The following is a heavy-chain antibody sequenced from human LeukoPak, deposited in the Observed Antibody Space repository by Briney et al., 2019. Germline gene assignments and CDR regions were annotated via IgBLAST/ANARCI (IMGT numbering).Heavy chain of an antibody. V-gene: IGHV3-23*01. CDR3: VCLEYSSSNFDY. CDR2: ISGSGGST. Sequence: GGSLRLSCAASGFTFSSYSMNWVRQAPGKGLEWVSAISGSGGSTYYADSVKGRFTISRDNSKNTLYLQMNSLRAEDTAVYYCVCLEYSSSNFDYWGQGTLVTVSS. D-gene: IGHD6-6*01. J-gene: IGHJ4*02. CDR1: GFTFSSYS.